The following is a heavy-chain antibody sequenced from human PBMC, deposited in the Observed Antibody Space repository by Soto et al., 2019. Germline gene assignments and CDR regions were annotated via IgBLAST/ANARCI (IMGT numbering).Heavy chain of an antibody. Sequence: SETLSRTCTVSGGSISSYYWSWIRQPPGKGLEWIGYIYYSGSSNYNPSLKSRVTISVDTSKNQFSLKLSSVTAADTAVYYCARGKDYYLTGGYFDYWGQGTLVTVSS. J-gene: IGHJ4*02. CDR3: ARGKDYYLTGGYFDY. CDR1: GGSISSYY. CDR2: IYYSGSS. V-gene: IGHV4-59*01. D-gene: IGHD1-26*01.